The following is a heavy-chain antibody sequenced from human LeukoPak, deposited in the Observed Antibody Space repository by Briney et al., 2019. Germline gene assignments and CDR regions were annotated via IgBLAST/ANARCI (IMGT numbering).Heavy chain of an antibody. D-gene: IGHD3-16*02. Sequence: GGSLRLSCAASGFTFSSYAMHWVRQAPGKGLEWVAVISYDGSNKYYADSVKGRFTISRDNSKNTLYLQMNSLRAEDTAVYYCATLGELSLGGDYWGQGTLVTVSS. CDR1: GFTFSSYA. J-gene: IGHJ4*02. V-gene: IGHV3-30-3*01. CDR3: ATLGELSLGGDY. CDR2: ISYDGSNK.